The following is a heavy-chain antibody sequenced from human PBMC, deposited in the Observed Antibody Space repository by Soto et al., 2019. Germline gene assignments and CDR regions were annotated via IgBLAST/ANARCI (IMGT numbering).Heavy chain of an antibody. D-gene: IGHD6-19*01. CDR1: GYTFTTYG. CDR2: ISAYNGNT. Sequence: GASVKVSCKASGYTFTTYGITWVRQAPGQGLDWMGWISAYNGNTNYAQKLQGRVTMTTDTSTNTAYMELRSLRSDDTAVYYCARDSTDRRGWYSDYCGQGTLLTVST. J-gene: IGHJ4*02. V-gene: IGHV1-18*01. CDR3: ARDSTDRRGWYSDY.